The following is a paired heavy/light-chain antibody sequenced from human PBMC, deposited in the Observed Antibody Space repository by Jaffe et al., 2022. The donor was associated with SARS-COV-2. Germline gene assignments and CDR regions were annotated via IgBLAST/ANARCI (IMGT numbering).Heavy chain of an antibody. CDR2: INHSGST. D-gene: IGHD3-10*01. V-gene: IGHV4-34*01. Sequence: QVQLQQWGAGLLKPSETLSLTCAVYGGSFSGYYWSWIRQPPGKGLEWIGEINHSGSTNYNPSLKSRVTISVDTSKNQFSLKLSSVTAADTAVYYCARGVSSNYYGSGSYYRRVGYFDYWGQGTLVTVSS. CDR1: GGSFSGYY. CDR3: ARGVSSNYYGSGSYYRRVGYFDY. J-gene: IGHJ4*02.
Light chain of an antibody. CDR1: SSDVGSYNL. V-gene: IGLV2-23*01. Sequence: QSALTQPASVSGSPGQSITISCTGTSSDVGSYNLVSWYQQHPGKAPKLMIYEGSKRPSGVSNRFSGSKSGNTASLTISGLQAEDEADYYCCSYAGSSTNWVFGGGTKLTVL. CDR2: EGS. CDR3: CSYAGSSTNWV. J-gene: IGLJ3*02.